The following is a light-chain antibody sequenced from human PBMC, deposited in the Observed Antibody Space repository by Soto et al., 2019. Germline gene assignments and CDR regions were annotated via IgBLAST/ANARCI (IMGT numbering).Light chain of an antibody. V-gene: IGKV3-20*01. CDR1: ESVASSH. J-gene: IGKJ1*01. CDR2: GAS. Sequence: EKVLTQSPGTLSLSPGERATLSCRASESVASSHLAWYHQKPGQAPRLLIYGASRRATGIPDRFSGSGSGTDFTLTISRLEPEDFAVYYCQQYGSSPWTFGQGTKVDIK. CDR3: QQYGSSPWT.